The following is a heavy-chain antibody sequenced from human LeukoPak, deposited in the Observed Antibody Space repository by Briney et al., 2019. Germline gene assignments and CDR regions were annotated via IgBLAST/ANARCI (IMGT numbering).Heavy chain of an antibody. CDR3: ARDSLGISTHYYYYYGMDV. Sequence: PSETLSLTCTVSGGSISSYYWSWIRQPPGKGLEWIGYIYYSGSTNYNPSLKSRVTISVDTSKNQFSLKLSSVTAADTAVYYCARDSLGISTHYYYYYGMDVWGQGTTVTVSS. V-gene: IGHV4-59*12. CDR1: GGSISSYY. J-gene: IGHJ6*02. CDR2: IYYSGST. D-gene: IGHD6-13*01.